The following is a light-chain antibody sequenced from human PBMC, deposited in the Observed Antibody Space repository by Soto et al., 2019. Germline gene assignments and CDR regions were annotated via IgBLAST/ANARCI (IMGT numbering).Light chain of an antibody. CDR3: QQYDNSPGYT. CDR1: QSVSSSD. V-gene: IGKV3-20*01. Sequence: EIVLTQSPGTLSLSPGERATLSCRASQSVSSSDLASYQQKPGQAHRLLIYDTSSRAAGIPDWFSGGGSGTDFTPTISRLEHEDFAVYYCQQYDNSPGYTFGQGTKVEIK. CDR2: DTS. J-gene: IGKJ2*01.